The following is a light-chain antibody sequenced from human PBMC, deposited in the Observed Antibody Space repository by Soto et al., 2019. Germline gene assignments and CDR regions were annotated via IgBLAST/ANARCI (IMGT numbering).Light chain of an antibody. CDR3: SSDTSSSLYV. CDR1: SSDVGGYDY. J-gene: IGLJ1*01. CDR2: DVS. Sequence: QSALTQPASVSGSPGQSITISCTGTSSDVGGYDYVSWYQHHPGTAPKLMIYDVSNRPSGVSNRFSGSKSGNTASLTISGHQAEDEADYYCSSDTSSSLYVFGTGTKLTVL. V-gene: IGLV2-14*03.